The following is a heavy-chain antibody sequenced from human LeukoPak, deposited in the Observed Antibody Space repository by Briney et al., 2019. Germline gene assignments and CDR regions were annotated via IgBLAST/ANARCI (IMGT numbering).Heavy chain of an antibody. V-gene: IGHV3-53*01. Sequence: PGGSLRLSCAASGFTVSSNYMSWVRQAPGKGLEWVSVIYSGGSTYYADSVKGRFTISRDNSKNTLYLQMNSLRAEDTAVYYCARVYAVGAIYSFDYWGQGTLVTVSS. CDR2: IYSGGST. CDR1: GFTVSSNY. D-gene: IGHD1-26*01. CDR3: ARVYAVGAIYSFDY. J-gene: IGHJ4*02.